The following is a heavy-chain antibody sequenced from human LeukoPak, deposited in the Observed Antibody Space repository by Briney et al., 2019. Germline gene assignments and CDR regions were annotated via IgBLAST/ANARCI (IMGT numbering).Heavy chain of an antibody. V-gene: IGHV3-23*01. D-gene: IGHD2-15*01. J-gene: IGHJ6*03. CDR1: GFSLSTYA. CDR2: ISGSGDKT. Sequence: GSLRLSCAASGFSLSTYALSWVRQAPGGGLEWVAAISGSGDKTYHADSVKGRFTISKDNSENRLSLKMDSLRAEDTAVYFCAKDTTAWWYHRAYMNVWGKGTTVTVSS. CDR3: AKDTTAWWYHRAYMNV.